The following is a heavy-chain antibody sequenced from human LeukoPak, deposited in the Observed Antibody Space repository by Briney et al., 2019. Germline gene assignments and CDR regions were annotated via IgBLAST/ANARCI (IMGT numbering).Heavy chain of an antibody. CDR2: IYSGGGT. J-gene: IGHJ4*02. CDR3: AREPAARGY. D-gene: IGHD2-2*01. CDR1: GFTVSTNF. V-gene: IGHV3-66*01. Sequence: GGSLRLSCAVSGFTVSTNFMNWVRQAPGEGLEWVSVIYSGGGTYYADSVKGRFTVSRDTSKNMLYLQMNSLRVEDTAVYYCAREPAARGYWGQGTLVTVSS.